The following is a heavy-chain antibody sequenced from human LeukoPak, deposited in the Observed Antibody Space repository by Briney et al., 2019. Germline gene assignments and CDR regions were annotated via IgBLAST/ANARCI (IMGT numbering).Heavy chain of an antibody. D-gene: IGHD5-12*01. Sequence: GGALRLSCLGSGFTFSTHGFHWLRQAPGKGLEWVSVIWHDGGRKEYADSVRGRFTISRDNSNLYLQMNSLRAEDTAIYYCARDIGNSGFNLDYWGQGTPVTVSS. CDR3: ARDIGNSGFNLDY. V-gene: IGHV3-33*01. CDR2: IWHDGGRK. CDR1: GFTFSTHG. J-gene: IGHJ4*02.